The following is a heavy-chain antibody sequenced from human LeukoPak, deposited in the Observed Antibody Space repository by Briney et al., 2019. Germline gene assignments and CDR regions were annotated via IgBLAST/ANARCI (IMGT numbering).Heavy chain of an antibody. CDR3: ARGGERGYYGSGSYCDY. D-gene: IGHD3-10*01. V-gene: IGHV3-48*01. CDR2: ISSSSSTI. J-gene: IGHJ4*02. CDR1: GFTFSSYS. Sequence: GGSLRLSCAASGFTFSSYSMNWVRQAPGKGLEWVSYISSSSSTIYYADSVKGRFTISRDNAKNSLYLQMNSLRAEDTALYYCARGGERGYYGSGSYCDYWGQGTLVTVSS.